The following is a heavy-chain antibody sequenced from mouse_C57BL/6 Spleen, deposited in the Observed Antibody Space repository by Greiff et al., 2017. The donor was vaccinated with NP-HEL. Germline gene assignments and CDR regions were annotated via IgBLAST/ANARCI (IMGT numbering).Heavy chain of an antibody. CDR3: ARYAVEYYGSSRSSYALDY. CDR1: GYTFTSYW. D-gene: IGHD1-1*01. V-gene: IGHV1-50*01. Sequence: QVQLQQPGAELVKPGASVKLSCKASGYTFTSYWMQWVKQRPGQGLEWIGEIDPSDSYTNYNQKFKGKATLTVDTSSSTAYMQLSSLTSEDSAVYYCARYAVEYYGSSRSSYALDYWGQGTSVTVSS. J-gene: IGHJ4*01. CDR2: IDPSDSYT.